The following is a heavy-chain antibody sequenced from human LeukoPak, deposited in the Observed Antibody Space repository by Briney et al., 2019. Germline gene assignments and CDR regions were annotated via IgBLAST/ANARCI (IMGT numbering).Heavy chain of an antibody. V-gene: IGHV4-59*08. CDR2: IYYSGST. J-gene: IGHJ4*02. CDR1: GGSISSYY. D-gene: IGHD1-26*01. CDR3: ARHRGSYSGSNPPPYYFDY. Sequence: PSETLSLTCTVSGGSISSYYWSWIRQPPGKGLEWIGYIYYSGSTNYNPSLKSRVTISVDTSKNQFSLKLSSVTAADTAVYYCARHRGSYSGSNPPPYYFDYWGEGTLVTVAS.